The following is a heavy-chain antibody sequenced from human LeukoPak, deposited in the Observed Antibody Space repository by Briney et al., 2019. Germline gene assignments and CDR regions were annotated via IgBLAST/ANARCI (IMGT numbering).Heavy chain of an antibody. J-gene: IGHJ1*01. D-gene: IGHD2-15*01. Sequence: RSSETLSLTCTVSGGSISSYYWSWIRQPPGKGLEWIGYVYYSGSTNYNPSLKSRVTISVDTSKNQFSLKLSSVTAADTAVYYCARGHCSGGSCFAEYFQHWGQGTLVTVSS. CDR1: GGSISSYY. CDR3: ARGHCSGGSCFAEYFQH. V-gene: IGHV4-59*01. CDR2: VYYSGST.